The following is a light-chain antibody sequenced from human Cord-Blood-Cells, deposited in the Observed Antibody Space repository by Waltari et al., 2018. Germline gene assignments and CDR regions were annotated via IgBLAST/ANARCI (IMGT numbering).Light chain of an antibody. CDR1: QNIDDD. CDR3: LQHDNLPYT. Sequence: ETTLPQSPAFMSATPGGIVNISSKASQNIDDDMNWYQQKPGEAAIILIPEGRTLVPGIPARVSGSGYGTDFTLTIKNIESEDAAYYFCLQHDNLPYTFGQGTRLEIK. CDR2: EGR. V-gene: IGKV5-2*01. J-gene: IGKJ2*01.